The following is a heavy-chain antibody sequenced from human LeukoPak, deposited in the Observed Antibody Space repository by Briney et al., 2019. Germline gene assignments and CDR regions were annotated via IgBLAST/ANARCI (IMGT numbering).Heavy chain of an antibody. CDR3: ARVETTGRT. J-gene: IGHJ4*02. D-gene: IGHD1-14*01. V-gene: IGHV3-21*01. CDR2: ISRSGNFV. Sequence: PGGSLRLSCAAFGFTFSNYAMNWVRQAPGKGLEWVSSISRSGNFVYYGDSVKGRFTISGDNAKNSLYLQMNSLRAEDTAVYYCARVETTGRTWGQGTLVSVSA. CDR1: GFTFSNYA.